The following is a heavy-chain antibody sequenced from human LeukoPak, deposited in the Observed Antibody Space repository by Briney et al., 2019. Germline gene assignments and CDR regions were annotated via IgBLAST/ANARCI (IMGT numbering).Heavy chain of an antibody. CDR3: ARFWKQQLVRLGWFDP. J-gene: IGHJ5*02. D-gene: IGHD6-13*01. CDR1: SGSFSSYY. CDR2: INHSGST. Sequence: PSETLSLTCAVYSGSFSSYYWSWIRQPPGKGLEWIGEINHSGSTNYNPSLKSRVTISVDTSKNQFSLKLSSVTAADTAVYYCARFWKQQLVRLGWFDPWGQGTLVTVSS. V-gene: IGHV4-34*01.